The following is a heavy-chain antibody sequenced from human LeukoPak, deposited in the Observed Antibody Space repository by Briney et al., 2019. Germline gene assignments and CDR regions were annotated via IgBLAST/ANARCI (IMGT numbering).Heavy chain of an antibody. D-gene: IGHD3-22*01. J-gene: IGHJ3*02. Sequence: GGSLRLSCAASGFTFSGSDIHWVRQASGKGLEWVGHIRSKTNNYATADAASVKGRFTFSRDDSKNTAYIQMNGLKTEDTAVYYCTRHNYDRSGYGAFDIWGQGTMVTVSS. V-gene: IGHV3-73*01. CDR2: IRSKTNNYAT. CDR1: GFTFSGSD. CDR3: TRHNYDRSGYGAFDI.